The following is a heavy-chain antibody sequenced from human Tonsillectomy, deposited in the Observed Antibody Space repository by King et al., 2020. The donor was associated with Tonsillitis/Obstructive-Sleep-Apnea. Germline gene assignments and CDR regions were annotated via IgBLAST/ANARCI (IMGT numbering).Heavy chain of an antibody. CDR1: GFTFNNYW. J-gene: IGHJ4*02. CDR2: IKEDGSEK. Sequence: VQLVESGGGLVQPGGSLRLSCAVSGFTFNNYWMSWVRQAPDKGLEWVANIKEDGSEKCYVDSAKGRFTISRDNAKNSLFLQMNSLRAEDTAVYYCARDDNWLFGPWGQGTLVTVSS. CDR3: ARDDNWLFGP. D-gene: IGHD3-22*01. V-gene: IGHV3-7*01.